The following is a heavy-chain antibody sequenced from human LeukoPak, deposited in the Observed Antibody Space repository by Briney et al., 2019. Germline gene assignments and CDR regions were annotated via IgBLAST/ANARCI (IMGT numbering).Heavy chain of an antibody. D-gene: IGHD1-26*01. Sequence: GGSLRLSCAASGFTFDDYAMHWVRQAPGKGLEWVSGISWNSGSIGYADSVKGRFTISRDNAKNSLYLQMNSLRAEDTAVYYCARGGGRVGPLAWFDPWGQGTLVTVSS. CDR2: ISWNSGSI. CDR1: GFTFDDYA. J-gene: IGHJ5*02. CDR3: ARGGGRVGPLAWFDP. V-gene: IGHV3-9*01.